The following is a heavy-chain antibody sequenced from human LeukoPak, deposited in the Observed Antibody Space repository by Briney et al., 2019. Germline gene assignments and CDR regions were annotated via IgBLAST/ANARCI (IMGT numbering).Heavy chain of an antibody. CDR2: INPSGGST. J-gene: IGHJ5*02. CDR1: GYTFTSYY. CDR3: ARAGYCSSTSCLNWFDP. D-gene: IGHD2-2*01. Sequence: ASVKVSCKASGYTFTSYYMHWVRQAPGQGLEWMEIINPSGGSTSYAQKFQGRVTMTRDMSTSTVYMELSSLRSEDTAVYYCARAGYCSSTSCLNWFDPWGQGTLVTVSS. V-gene: IGHV1-46*01.